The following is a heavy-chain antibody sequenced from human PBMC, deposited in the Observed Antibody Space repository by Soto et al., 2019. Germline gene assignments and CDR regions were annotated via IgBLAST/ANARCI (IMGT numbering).Heavy chain of an antibody. CDR2: ISGDSGNT. Sequence: QVYLVQCGAEVKKPGASVKGSCTASGYMFTKSAMHWVRQAPGLRREWMGWISGDSGNTKYSPKLQDRVTITRDTYESTAYMELSSLRSEDTALYYCARDGVAAGDVNYDYWGQGTLVTVSS. CDR3: ARDGVAAGDVNYDY. J-gene: IGHJ4*01. CDR1: GYMFTKSA. D-gene: IGHD6-19*01. V-gene: IGHV1-3*01.